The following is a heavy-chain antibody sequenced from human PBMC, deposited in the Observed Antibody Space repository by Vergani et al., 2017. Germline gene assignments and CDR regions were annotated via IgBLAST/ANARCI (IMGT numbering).Heavy chain of an antibody. CDR3: ARDLRVLYNRFDP. D-gene: IGHD1-14*01. V-gene: IGHV3-33*01. Sequence: QVQLVESGGGVVQHGRSLRLSCAASGCTFNQYGMHWVRQAPGKGLEWVAVTWYDGNNKQYADSVKGRFTISRDKSKSTMYLQMNSLRDEDTGVYYCARDLRVLYNRFDPWGQGTLVTVSS. CDR1: GCTFNQYG. J-gene: IGHJ5*02. CDR2: TWYDGNNK.